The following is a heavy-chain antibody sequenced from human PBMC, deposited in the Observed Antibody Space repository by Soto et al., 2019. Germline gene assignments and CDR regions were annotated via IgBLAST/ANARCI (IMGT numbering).Heavy chain of an antibody. J-gene: IGHJ4*02. CDR2: IRSKAYGGTT. Sequence: GGSLRLSCTASGFTFGDYAMSWFRQAPGKGLEWVGFIRSKAYGGTTEYAASVKGRFTISRDDSKSIAYLQMNSLKTEDTAVYYCTLHNYDFWSGYYRPFDYWGQGTLVTVSS. D-gene: IGHD3-3*01. V-gene: IGHV3-49*03. CDR3: TLHNYDFWSGYYRPFDY. CDR1: GFTFGDYA.